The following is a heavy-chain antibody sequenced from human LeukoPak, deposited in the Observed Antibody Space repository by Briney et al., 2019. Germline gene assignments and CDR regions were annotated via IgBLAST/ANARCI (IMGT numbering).Heavy chain of an antibody. CDR1: GFTFSSYS. V-gene: IGHV3-21*04. CDR2: ISSSSSYI. CDR3: AKGGYCSGGSCYSVLYFDY. Sequence: GGSLRLSGAASGFTFSSYSMNWVRQAPGKGLEWVSSISSSSSYIYYADSVKGRFTISRDNAKNSLYLQMNSLRAEDTAVYYCAKGGYCSGGSCYSVLYFDYWGQGTLVTVSS. D-gene: IGHD2-15*01. J-gene: IGHJ4*02.